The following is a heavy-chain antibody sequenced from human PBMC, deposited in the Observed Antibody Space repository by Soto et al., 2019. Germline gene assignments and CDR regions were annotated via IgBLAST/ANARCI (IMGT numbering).Heavy chain of an antibody. CDR2: INRDGSKK. CDR1: GFTLSAYW. Sequence: EVQLEESGGDLVQPGGSLRLSCAASGFTLSAYWMTWVRQAPGKGLEWVANINRDGSKKSYLDSVRGRFTISRDNVGNSLYLQIDSLRADDTALYYCARDVSPGSSSLYLDAFDIRGQGTRVTVSS. D-gene: IGHD6-13*01. CDR3: ARDVSPGSSSLYLDAFDI. J-gene: IGHJ3*02. V-gene: IGHV3-7*05.